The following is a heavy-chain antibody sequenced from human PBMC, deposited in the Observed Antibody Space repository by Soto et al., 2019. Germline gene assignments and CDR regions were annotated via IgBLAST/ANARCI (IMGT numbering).Heavy chain of an antibody. V-gene: IGHV4-34*01. J-gene: IGHJ6*02. Sequence: PSETLSLTCAVYGGSFSGYYWSWIRQPPGKGLEWIGEINHSGSTNYNPSLKSRVTISVDTSKNQFSLKLSSVTAADTAAYYCASGKYGMDVWGQGTTVTVSS. CDR3: ASGKYGMDV. CDR1: GGSFSGYY. CDR2: INHSGST.